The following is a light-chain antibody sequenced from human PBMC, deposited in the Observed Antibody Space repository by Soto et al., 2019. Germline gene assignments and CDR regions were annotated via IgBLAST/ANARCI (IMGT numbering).Light chain of an antibody. V-gene: IGKV3-20*01. CDR1: QSVSSGH. Sequence: EIALTPSPGTLSLSPGERATLPCRATQSVSSGHLAWYQQKPGRAPRLLISGASSRATGIPDRFSGSGSGTDFSLTISRLEPEDFALDFCQQYGGSPITFGQGTRLEIK. CDR2: GAS. CDR3: QQYGGSPIT. J-gene: IGKJ5*01.